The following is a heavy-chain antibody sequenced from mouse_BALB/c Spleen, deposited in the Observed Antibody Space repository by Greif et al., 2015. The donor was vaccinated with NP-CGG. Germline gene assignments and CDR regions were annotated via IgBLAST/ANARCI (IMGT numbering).Heavy chain of an antibody. CDR1: GFNIKDTY. CDR3: AREDDGYFFDY. CDR2: IDPANGNN. D-gene: IGHD2-3*01. J-gene: IGHJ2*01. V-gene: IGHV14-3*02. Sequence: VQLKESGAELVKPGASVKLSCTASGFNIKDTYMHWVKQRPEQGLEWIGRIDPANGNNKYDPKFQGKATITADTSSNTAYLQLSSLTSEDTAVYYCAREDDGYFFDYWGQGTTLTVSS.